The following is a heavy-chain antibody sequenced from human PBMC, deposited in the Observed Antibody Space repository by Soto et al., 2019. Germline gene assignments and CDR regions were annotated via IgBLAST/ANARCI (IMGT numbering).Heavy chain of an antibody. D-gene: IGHD2-2*01. CDR1: GGTLSSYA. CDR3: ARHVPAAGYYYGMDV. CDR2: IIPIFGTA. J-gene: IGHJ6*02. V-gene: IGHV1-69*12. Sequence: QVQLVQSGAEVKKPGSSVKVSCKASGGTLSSYAISWVRQAPGQGLEWMGGIIPIFGTANYAQKFQGRVTITADESTSTVYMELSSLRSEDTAVYYCARHVPAAGYYYGMDVWGQGTTVTVSS.